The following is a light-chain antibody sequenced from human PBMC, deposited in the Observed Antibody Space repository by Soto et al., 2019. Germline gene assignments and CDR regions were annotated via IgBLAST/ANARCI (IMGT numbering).Light chain of an antibody. J-gene: IGLJ3*02. CDR2: EVS. CDR1: SSDVGAYNY. CDR3: SSYAGSNNLV. V-gene: IGLV2-8*01. Sequence: QSALTQPPSASGSPGQSVTISCTGTSSDVGAYNYVSWYQQHPGKAPKLMIYEVSKRPSGVPDRFSGSKSGNTASRTVSGLQAEDEADYYCSSYAGSNNLVFGGGTKLTVL.